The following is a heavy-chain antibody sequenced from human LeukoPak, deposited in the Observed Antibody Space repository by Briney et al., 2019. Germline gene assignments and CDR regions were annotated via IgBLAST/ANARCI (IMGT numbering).Heavy chain of an antibody. V-gene: IGHV1-18*01. D-gene: IGHD3-22*01. J-gene: IGHJ5*02. Sequence: ASVKVSCKASGYTFTSYGISRVRQAPGQGLEWMGWISAYNGNTNYAQKLQGRVTMTTDTSTSTAYMELRSLRSDDTAVYYCARDLFYDSSGYYFWPTWGQGTLVTVSS. CDR1: GYTFTSYG. CDR2: ISAYNGNT. CDR3: ARDLFYDSSGYYFWPT.